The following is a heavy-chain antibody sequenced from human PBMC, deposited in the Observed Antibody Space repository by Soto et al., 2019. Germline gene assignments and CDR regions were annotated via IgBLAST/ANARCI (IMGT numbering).Heavy chain of an antibody. D-gene: IGHD2-21*01. CDR3: ARVQMWPRRHFVGV. V-gene: IGHV1-46*01. Sequence: ASVKGSCKASRDMFTYSFFHLVRQAPGEGLEWMGITNPHGRTTNYEQRFKGRVNMTWDTSASTVYMEVTSLRPEDTAVYYCARVQMWPRRHFVGVWGQGTRVTV. J-gene: IGHJ6*02. CDR2: TNPHGRTT. CDR1: RDMFTYSF.